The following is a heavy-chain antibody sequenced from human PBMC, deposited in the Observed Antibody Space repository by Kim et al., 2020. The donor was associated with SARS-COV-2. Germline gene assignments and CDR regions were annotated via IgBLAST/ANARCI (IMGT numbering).Heavy chain of an antibody. CDR3: ADLTGHDTHDAFDI. V-gene: IGHV3-23*01. D-gene: IGHD3-22*01. J-gene: IGHJ3*02. Sequence: DSVKGRFTISRDNSKNTLYLQMNSLRAEDTAVYYCADLTGHDTHDAFDIWGQGTMVTVSS.